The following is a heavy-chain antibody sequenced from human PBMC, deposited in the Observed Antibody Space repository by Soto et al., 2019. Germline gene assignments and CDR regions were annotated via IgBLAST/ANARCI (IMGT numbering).Heavy chain of an antibody. V-gene: IGHV4-34*01. Sequence: PSDTLSLTSAVYGGSFSGYYWSWIRQPPGKGLEWIGEINHSVTTNYNPSLKSRVTISVDTSKNQFSLKLSSVTAADTAVYYCARGLAYSSSWKRGYYYYYGMDVWGQGTTVTVSS. CDR2: INHSVTT. CDR3: ARGLAYSSSWKRGYYYYYGMDV. J-gene: IGHJ6*02. CDR1: GGSFSGYY. D-gene: IGHD6-13*01.